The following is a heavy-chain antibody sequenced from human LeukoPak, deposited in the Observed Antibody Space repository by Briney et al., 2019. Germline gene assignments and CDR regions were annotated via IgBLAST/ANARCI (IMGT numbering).Heavy chain of an antibody. J-gene: IGHJ5*02. V-gene: IGHV1-69*13. Sequence: ASVKVSCKASGGTFSSYAISWVRQAPGQGLEWMGGIIPIFGTANYALKFQGRVTITADESTSTAYMELSSLRSEDTAVYYCAQAYCSSTSCLTSSPFDPWGQGTLVTVSS. CDR1: GGTFSSYA. CDR2: IIPIFGTA. D-gene: IGHD2-2*01. CDR3: AQAYCSSTSCLTSSPFDP.